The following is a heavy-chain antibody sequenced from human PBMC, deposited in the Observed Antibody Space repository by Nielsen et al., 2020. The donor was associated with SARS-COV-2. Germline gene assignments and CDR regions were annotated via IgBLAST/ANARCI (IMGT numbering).Heavy chain of an antibody. CDR3: ARDPTTYYDFWSGYYYGMDV. V-gene: IGHV4-61*01. Sequence: SETLSLTCTVSGGSISSSSYYWGWIRQPPGKGLEWIGYIYYSGSTNYNPSLKSRVTISVDTSKNQFSLKLSSVTAADTAVYYCARDPTTYYDFWSGYYYGMDVWGQGTTVTVSS. J-gene: IGHJ6*02. D-gene: IGHD3-3*01. CDR2: IYYSGST. CDR1: GGSISSSSYY.